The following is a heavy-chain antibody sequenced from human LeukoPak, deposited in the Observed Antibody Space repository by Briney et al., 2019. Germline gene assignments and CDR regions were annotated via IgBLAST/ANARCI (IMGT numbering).Heavy chain of an antibody. D-gene: IGHD3-22*01. Sequence: GGSLRLSCAASGFTFSSYAMSWVRQAPGKGLEWVSGISGSGGSTYNADSVKGWFTISRDNSKNTLYLQMNSLRAEDTAVYYCAKDDGDYYYDSSGYLFSAFDIWGQGTMVTVS. CDR2: ISGSGGST. V-gene: IGHV3-23*01. J-gene: IGHJ3*02. CDR1: GFTFSSYA. CDR3: AKDDGDYYYDSSGYLFSAFDI.